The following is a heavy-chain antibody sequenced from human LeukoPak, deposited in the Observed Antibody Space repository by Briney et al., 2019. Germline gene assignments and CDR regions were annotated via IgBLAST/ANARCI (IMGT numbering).Heavy chain of an antibody. D-gene: IGHD5-24*01. J-gene: IGHJ4*02. CDR1: GYSISSGYY. CDR3: ARVTGGWLDNVPFDF. Sequence: SETLSLTCTVSGYSISSGYYWGWIRQPPGKGLEWIGSIYHSGSTYYNPSLKSRVTISVDTSKNPFSLKLSSGTAADTAVYCCARVTGGWLDNVPFDFWGQGTLVTVSS. V-gene: IGHV4-38-2*02. CDR2: IYHSGST.